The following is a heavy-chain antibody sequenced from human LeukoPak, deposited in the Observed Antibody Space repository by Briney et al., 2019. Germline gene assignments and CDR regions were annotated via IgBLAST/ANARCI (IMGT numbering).Heavy chain of an antibody. V-gene: IGHV4-4*02. Sequence: PSGTLFLTCAVSGGSISSSNWWSWVRQPPGKGLEWIGEIYHSGSTNYNPSLKSRVTISVDKSKNQFSLKLSSVTAADTAVYYCASTHLYYGSGSYSYYFDYWGQGTLVTVSS. CDR1: GGSISSSNW. D-gene: IGHD3-10*01. CDR2: IYHSGST. CDR3: ASTHLYYGSGSYSYYFDY. J-gene: IGHJ4*02.